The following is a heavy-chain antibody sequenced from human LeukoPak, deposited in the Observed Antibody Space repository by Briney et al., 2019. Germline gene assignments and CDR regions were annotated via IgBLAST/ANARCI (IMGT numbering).Heavy chain of an antibody. CDR3: ARDSKIQLWLRIVDYYGMDV. J-gene: IGHJ6*02. Sequence: RGSLRLSCAASGFTFSSYSMNWVRQAPGKGLEWVSSISSSSSYIYYADSVKGRFTISRDNAKNSLYLQMNSLRAEDTAVYYCARDSKIQLWLRIVDYYGMDVWGQGTTVTVSS. CDR2: ISSSSSYI. D-gene: IGHD5-18*01. V-gene: IGHV3-21*01. CDR1: GFTFSSYS.